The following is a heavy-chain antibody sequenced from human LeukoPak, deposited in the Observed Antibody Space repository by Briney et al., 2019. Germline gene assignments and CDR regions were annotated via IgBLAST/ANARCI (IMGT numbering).Heavy chain of an antibody. J-gene: IGHJ4*01. CDR3: AYNRNFALDN. Sequence: PSETLSLTCAVSGASIASHSWWSWVRQPPGKGLEWIGEVYHSGGANYKPSLKSRVTISVDTSRNHFSLKLTSVTAADTAVYFCAYNRNFALDNWGQGTLVTISS. CDR2: VYHSGGA. D-gene: IGHD1-14*01. V-gene: IGHV4/OR15-8*01. CDR1: GASIASHSW.